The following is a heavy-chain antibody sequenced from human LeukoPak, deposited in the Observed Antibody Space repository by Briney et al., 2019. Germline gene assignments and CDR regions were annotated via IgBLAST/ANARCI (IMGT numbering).Heavy chain of an antibody. CDR3: ATQDYYDSSGYYGVLGY. V-gene: IGHV1-18*01. J-gene: IGHJ4*02. D-gene: IGHD3-22*01. Sequence: GASVKVSCKASGYTFTSYGISWVRQAPGQGLEGMGWISAYNGNTNYAQKLQGRVTMTTDTSTSTAYMELRSLRSDDTAVYYCATQDYYDSSGYYGVLGYWGQGTLVTVS. CDR1: GYTFTSYG. CDR2: ISAYNGNT.